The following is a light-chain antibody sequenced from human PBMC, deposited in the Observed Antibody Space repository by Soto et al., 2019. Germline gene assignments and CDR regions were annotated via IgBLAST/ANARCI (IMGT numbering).Light chain of an antibody. V-gene: IGKV4-1*01. CDR2: GAS. CDR3: QQYGSSPPT. J-gene: IGKJ1*01. Sequence: DIVMTQSPDSLAVSLGERATINCKSSQSVLYTSNNKNYLAWYQQKLGQAPRLLIYGASSRATGIPDRFSGSGSATDFTLTISRLEPEDFAVYYCQQYGSSPPTFGQGTKVDIK. CDR1: QSVLYTSNNKNY.